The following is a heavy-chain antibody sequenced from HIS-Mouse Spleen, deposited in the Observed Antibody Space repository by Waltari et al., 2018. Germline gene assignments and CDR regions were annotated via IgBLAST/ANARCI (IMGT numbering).Heavy chain of an antibody. CDR2: IYYSRRT. Sequence: QLQLQESGPGLVKPSETLSLTCTVSGGSISSSSYYWGWIRQPPGKGLEWIGSIYYSRRTYSTPSPTSRVTISVDTSKNQFSLKLSSVTAADTAVYYCAREIPYSSSWYDWYFDLWGRGTLVTVSS. V-gene: IGHV4-39*07. CDR1: GGSISSSSYY. D-gene: IGHD6-13*01. J-gene: IGHJ2*01. CDR3: AREIPYSSSWYDWYFDL.